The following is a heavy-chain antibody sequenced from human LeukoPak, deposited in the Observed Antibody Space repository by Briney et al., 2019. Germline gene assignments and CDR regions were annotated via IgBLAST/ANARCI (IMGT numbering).Heavy chain of an antibody. CDR1: GYTFTGYY. CDR2: INPNSGGT. J-gene: IGHJ4*02. CDR3: AREPTYYGSGSYYRLYYFDY. D-gene: IGHD3-10*01. V-gene: IGHV1-2*02. Sequence: ASVKVSCKASGYTFTGYYMHWVRQAPGQGLEWMGWINPNSGGTNYAQKFQGRVTMTRDTSISTAYMELSRLRSDDTAVYYCAREPTYYGSGSYYRLYYFDYWGQGTLVTVSS.